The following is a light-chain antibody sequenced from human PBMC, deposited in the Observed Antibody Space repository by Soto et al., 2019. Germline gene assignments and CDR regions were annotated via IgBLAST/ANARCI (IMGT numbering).Light chain of an antibody. J-gene: IGKJ1*01. V-gene: IGKV1-5*03. CDR2: KAS. Sequence: DIQMTQSPSTLSGSVGDRVTITCRASQTISSWLAWYQQKPGKAPKLLIYKASTLKSGVPSRFSGSGSGTEFTVTISSLQADYFANYYCQHYNSYSEAFGQGTKVELK. CDR1: QTISSW. CDR3: QHYNSYSEA.